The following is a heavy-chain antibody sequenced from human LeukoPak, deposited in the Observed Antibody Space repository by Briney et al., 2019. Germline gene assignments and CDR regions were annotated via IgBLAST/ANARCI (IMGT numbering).Heavy chain of an antibody. Sequence: SETLSLTCNVSGGSISTGTYYWSWIRQPAGKGLGWIGRSYSSGSTNYNPSLKSRVTISVDTSKNQFSLKLTSVTAADTAVYYCARDLLHRGYAFDIWGQGTMVTVSS. J-gene: IGHJ3*02. CDR2: SYSSGST. CDR1: GGSISTGTYY. V-gene: IGHV4-61*02. CDR3: ARDLLHRGYAFDI. D-gene: IGHD3-22*01.